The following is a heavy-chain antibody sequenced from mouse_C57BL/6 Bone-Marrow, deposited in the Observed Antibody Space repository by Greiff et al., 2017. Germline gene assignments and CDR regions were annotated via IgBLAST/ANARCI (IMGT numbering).Heavy chain of an antibody. J-gene: IGHJ2*01. CDR3: ARQFTTVVATFDY. CDR2: IDPNSGGT. D-gene: IGHD1-1*01. CDR1: GYTFTSYW. Sequence: VQLPQPGAELVKPGASVQLSCKASGYTFTSYWMHWVKQRPGRGLEWIGRIDPNSGGTKYNEKFKSKATLTVDKPSSTAYMQLSSLTSEDSAVYYCARQFTTVVATFDYWGQGTTLTVSS. V-gene: IGHV1-72*01.